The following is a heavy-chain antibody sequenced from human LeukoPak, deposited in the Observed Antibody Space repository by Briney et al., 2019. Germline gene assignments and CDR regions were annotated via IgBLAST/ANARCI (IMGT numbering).Heavy chain of an antibody. CDR2: IWYDGSNK. D-gene: IGHD3-10*01. V-gene: IGHV3-33*01. J-gene: IGHJ6*02. CDR3: ARYPHYYGRHYGMDV. Sequence: GGSLRLSCAASGFTFSSYGMHWVRQAPGKGLEWVAVIWYDGSNKYYADSVKGRFTISRDNSKNTLYLQMNSLRAEDTAVYYCARYPHYYGRHYGMDVCGQGTTVTVSS. CDR1: GFTFSSYG.